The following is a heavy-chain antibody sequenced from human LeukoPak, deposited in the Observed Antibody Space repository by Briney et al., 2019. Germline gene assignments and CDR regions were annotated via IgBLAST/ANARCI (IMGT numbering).Heavy chain of an antibody. J-gene: IGHJ4*02. CDR2: ISSSSSYI. V-gene: IGHV3-21*01. CDR1: GFTFSSYS. Sequence: PGGSLRLSCAASGFTFSSYSMNWVRQAPGKGLEWVSSISSSSSYIYYADSVKGRFTISRDNAKNSLYLQMNSLRAEDTAVYYCAGSPGIAAAGTSDFDYWGQGTLVTVSS. D-gene: IGHD6-13*01. CDR3: AGSPGIAAAGTSDFDY.